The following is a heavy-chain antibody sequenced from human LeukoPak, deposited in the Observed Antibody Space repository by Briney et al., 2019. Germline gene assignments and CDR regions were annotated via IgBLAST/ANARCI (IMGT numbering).Heavy chain of an antibody. Sequence: GESLKISCKGSGYNFTIYWIGWVRQMPGKGLEWMGIIYPGDSDTRYSPSFQGQVTISADKSISTAYLQWSSLKASDTAMYYCARLSSGYYDSSGYSDYWGQGTLVTVSS. CDR2: IYPGDSDT. CDR1: GYNFTIYW. D-gene: IGHD3-22*01. CDR3: ARLSSGYYDSSGYSDY. V-gene: IGHV5-51*01. J-gene: IGHJ4*02.